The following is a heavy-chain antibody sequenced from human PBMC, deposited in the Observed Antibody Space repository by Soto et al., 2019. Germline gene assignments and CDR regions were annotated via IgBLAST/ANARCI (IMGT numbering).Heavy chain of an antibody. CDR3: ARDPVDGYAFFDY. J-gene: IGHJ4*02. Sequence: SETLSLTCTVSGVSISSYYWSWIRQPPGKGLEWLGYIYYSGSTNYNPSLKSRVTISVDTSKNQFSLKLSSVTAADTAVYWSARDPVDGYAFFDYWGQGALVTVSS. CDR2: IYYSGST. CDR1: GVSISSYY. D-gene: IGHD5-12*01. V-gene: IGHV4-59*01.